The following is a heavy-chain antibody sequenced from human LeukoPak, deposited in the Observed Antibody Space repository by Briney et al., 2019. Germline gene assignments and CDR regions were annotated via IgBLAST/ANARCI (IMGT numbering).Heavy chain of an antibody. CDR1: GGSISSGGYY. V-gene: IGHV4-31*03. J-gene: IGHJ4*02. D-gene: IGHD1-26*01. Sequence: SQTLSLACTVSGGSISSGGYYWSWIRQHPGKGLEWIGYVYYSGSTYHNPSLKSRVTISVDTSKNQFSLKLSSVTAADTAVYYCARASGSYYCDYWGQGTLVTVSS. CDR3: ARASGSYYCDY. CDR2: VYYSGST.